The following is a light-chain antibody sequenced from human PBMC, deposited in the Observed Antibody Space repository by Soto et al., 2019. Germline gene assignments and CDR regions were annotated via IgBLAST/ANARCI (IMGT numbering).Light chain of an antibody. Sequence: EIAMTQSPDTLSVSPGDRATLSCRASQGVSSYLAWYQQKPGQAPRLLIYGASSRATGIPDRFSGSGSGTDFTLTISRLEPEDFAVYYCQQYGSSPRTFGQGTKVDIK. J-gene: IGKJ1*01. CDR2: GAS. CDR1: QGVSSY. CDR3: QQYGSSPRT. V-gene: IGKV3-20*01.